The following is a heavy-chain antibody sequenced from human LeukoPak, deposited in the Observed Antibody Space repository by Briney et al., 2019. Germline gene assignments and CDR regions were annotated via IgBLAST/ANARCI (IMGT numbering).Heavy chain of an antibody. Sequence: GGSLRLSCAASGFTVSSNYMSWVRQAPGKGLEWVSVIYIGGSTYYADSVKGRFTISRDISKNTLYLQMNSLRAEDTAVYYCAKAGRSSGWYWFAYWGQGTLVTVSS. V-gene: IGHV3-53*01. CDR2: IYIGGST. CDR1: GFTVSSNY. D-gene: IGHD6-19*01. CDR3: AKAGRSSGWYWFAY. J-gene: IGHJ4*02.